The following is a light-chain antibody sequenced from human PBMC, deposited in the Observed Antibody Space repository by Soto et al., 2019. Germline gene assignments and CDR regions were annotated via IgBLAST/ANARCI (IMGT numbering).Light chain of an antibody. CDR3: SSYTSSSTLEV. CDR1: SSDVGGYNY. J-gene: IGLJ2*01. Sequence: QSALTQPASVSGSPGQSITISCTGTSSDVGGYNYVSWYQQHPGKAPKLMIFDVTYRPSGVSNRFSGSKSGNTASLTISGRQPEDEADYYCSSYTSSSTLEVFGGGTKLTVL. CDR2: DVT. V-gene: IGLV2-14*01.